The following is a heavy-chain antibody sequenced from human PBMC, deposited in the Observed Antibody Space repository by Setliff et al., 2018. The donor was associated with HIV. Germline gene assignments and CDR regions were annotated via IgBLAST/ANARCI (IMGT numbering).Heavy chain of an antibody. CDR2: IYHRGNT. Sequence: KSSETLSLTCTVSGGTIASGGYYWTWIRQHPGKGLEWIGFIYHRGNTHYNSSLRSRLTISVDTSKNQFSLRLSSVTAADTAVYYCARDPRANFRSGYFDRWGQGTLVTVSS. CDR3: ARDPRANFRSGYFDR. D-gene: IGHD3-3*01. V-gene: IGHV4-31*03. J-gene: IGHJ4*02. CDR1: GGTIASGGYY.